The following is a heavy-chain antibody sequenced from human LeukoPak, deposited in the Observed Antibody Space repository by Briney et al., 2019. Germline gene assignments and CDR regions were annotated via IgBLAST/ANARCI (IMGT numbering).Heavy chain of an antibody. V-gene: IGHV3-53*04. CDR2: VYSSGTT. Sequence: ESLRLSCAASGFTVSSSPINWIRQAPGKGLEWVSLVYSSGTTFYTDSVKGRFTISRHNSENALYLQMNTLSADDTAVYYCARLMGSGWFDPWGQGTLVA. CDR1: GFTVSSSP. J-gene: IGHJ5*02. D-gene: IGHD1-26*01. CDR3: ARLMGSGWFDP.